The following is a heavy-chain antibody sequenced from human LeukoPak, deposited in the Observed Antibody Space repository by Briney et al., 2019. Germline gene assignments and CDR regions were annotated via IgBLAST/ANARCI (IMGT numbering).Heavy chain of an antibody. CDR2: FSSSGGST. Sequence: GGSLRLSCAASGFTFSSYAMSWVRQTPGKGLEWVSTFSSSGGSTYYAASVKGRFTISRDNSKNTLYLQMNSLRAEDTAVYYCATHITMVRGIDAFDIWGQGTMVTVSS. D-gene: IGHD3-10*01. CDR1: GFTFSSYA. J-gene: IGHJ3*02. CDR3: ATHITMVRGIDAFDI. V-gene: IGHV3-23*01.